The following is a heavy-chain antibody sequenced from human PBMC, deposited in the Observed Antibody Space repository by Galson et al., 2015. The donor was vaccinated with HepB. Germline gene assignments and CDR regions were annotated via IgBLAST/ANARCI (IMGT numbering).Heavy chain of an antibody. CDR3: ARPKWATVIAFDI. J-gene: IGHJ3*02. CDR1: GFIFSSSA. D-gene: IGHD4-17*01. CDR2: IGGSGITT. V-gene: IGHV3-23*01. Sequence: SLRLSCAASGFIFSSSAMSWARQAPGKGLEWVSGIGGSGITTYYADSVKGRFTISRDNSKNTLYLQMNSLRAEDTAVYYCARPKWATVIAFDIGGQGTMATVSS.